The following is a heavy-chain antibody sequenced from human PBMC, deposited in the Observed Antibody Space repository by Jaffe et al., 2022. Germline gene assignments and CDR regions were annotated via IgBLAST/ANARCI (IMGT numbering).Heavy chain of an antibody. Sequence: QVQLVQSGAEVKKPGASVKVSCKASGYTFTSYYMHWVRQAPGQGLEWMGIINPSGGSTSYAQKFQGRVTMTRDTSTSTVYMELSSLRSEDTAVYYCARAIPYDSSGYYHDAFDIWGQGTMVTVSS. CDR2: INPSGGST. CDR3: ARAIPYDSSGYYHDAFDI. J-gene: IGHJ3*02. V-gene: IGHV1-46*01. CDR1: GYTFTSYY. D-gene: IGHD3-22*01.